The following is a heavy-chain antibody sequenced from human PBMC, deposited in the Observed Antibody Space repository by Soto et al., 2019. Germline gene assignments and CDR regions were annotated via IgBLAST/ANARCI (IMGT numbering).Heavy chain of an antibody. CDR1: GFTFTNCA. J-gene: IGHJ1*01. D-gene: IGHD2-21*01. CDR3: AKNCGGNCYSTSRIVFQH. Sequence: PGGSLRLSCGASGFTFTNCALSWVRQAPGKGLEWVSSISGSGTDTKYADSVKGRSTISRDNSKNTVYLQVNSLRGEDTAVYYCAKNCGGNCYSTSRIVFQHWGQGTQVTVSS. V-gene: IGHV3-23*01. CDR2: ISGSGTDT.